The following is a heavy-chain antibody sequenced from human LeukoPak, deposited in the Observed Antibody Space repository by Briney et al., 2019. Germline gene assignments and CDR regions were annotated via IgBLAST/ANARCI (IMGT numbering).Heavy chain of an antibody. CDR2: IYYSGNT. D-gene: IGHD2-2*03. J-gene: IGHJ4*02. Sequence: PSETLSLTCTVSGYSISSGYYWGWIRQPPGKGLEWIGNIYYSGNTYYNPSLTSRVTISVDTSKNQFSLKLSSVTAADTAVYYCARDGYLAVDYWGQGTLVTVSS. CDR1: GYSISSGYY. CDR3: ARDGYLAVDY. V-gene: IGHV4-38-2*02.